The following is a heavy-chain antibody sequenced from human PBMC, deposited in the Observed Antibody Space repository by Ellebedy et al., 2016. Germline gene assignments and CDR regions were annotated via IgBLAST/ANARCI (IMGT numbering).Heavy chain of an antibody. D-gene: IGHD3-16*01. J-gene: IGHJ5*02. CDR3: ASRLGIGP. CDR2: ISGINGPI. V-gene: IGHV3-48*01. CDR1: GFHLIKIT. Sequence: GGSLRLXXQGLGFHLIKITRKWGSEAPGKAVEGVSFISGINGPIHYADSVKGRFTISRDKAKNLMYLQMNSLRADDTAIYYCASRLGIGPWGQGTLVTIP.